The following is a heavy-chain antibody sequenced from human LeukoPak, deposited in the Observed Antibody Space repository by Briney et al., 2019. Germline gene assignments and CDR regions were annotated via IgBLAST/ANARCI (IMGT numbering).Heavy chain of an antibody. D-gene: IGHD3-3*01. CDR2: MNPNSGNT. CDR1: GYTFTSYD. V-gene: IGHV1-8*03. CDR3: ARGGSFWSGYYTPDY. J-gene: IGHJ4*02. Sequence: ASVKVSCKASGYTFTSYDINWVRQATGQGLEWMGWMNPNSGNTGYAQEFQGRVTITRNTSISTAYMELSSLRSEDTAVYYCARGGSFWSGYYTPDYRGQGTLVTVSS.